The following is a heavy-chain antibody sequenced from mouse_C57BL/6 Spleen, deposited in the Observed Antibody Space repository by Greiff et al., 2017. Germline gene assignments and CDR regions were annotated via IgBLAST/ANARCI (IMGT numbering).Heavy chain of an antibody. D-gene: IGHD2-4*01. CDR1: GYTFTSYW. V-gene: IGHV1-64*01. CDR3: ARSYDYDPWDFDV. Sequence: VQLQQPGAELVKPGASVKLSCKASGYTFTSYWMHWVKQRPGQGLEWIGMIHPNSGSTNYNEKFKSKATLTVDKSSSTAYMQLRSLTSEDSAVYYCARSYDYDPWDFDVWGTGTTVTVSS. J-gene: IGHJ1*03. CDR2: IHPNSGST.